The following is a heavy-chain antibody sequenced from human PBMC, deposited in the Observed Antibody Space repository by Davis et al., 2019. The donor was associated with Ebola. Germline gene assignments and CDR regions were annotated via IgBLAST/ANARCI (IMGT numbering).Heavy chain of an antibody. CDR3: ARARGVTTH. V-gene: IGHV3-74*01. CDR2: IKSDGSSI. CDR1: GFTFSGYW. D-gene: IGHD4-11*01. Sequence: HTGGSLRLSCAASGFTFSGYWMHWVRQAAGKGLVWVSRIKSDGSSISYADSVKGRFTISRDNAKNSLYLQMNSLRAEDTAVYYCARARGVTTHWGQGTLVTVSS. J-gene: IGHJ4*02.